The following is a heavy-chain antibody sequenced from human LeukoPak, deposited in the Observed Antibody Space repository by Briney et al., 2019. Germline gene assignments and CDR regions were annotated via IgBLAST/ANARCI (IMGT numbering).Heavy chain of an antibody. J-gene: IGHJ4*02. CDR3: ASSGYSYGYVY. Sequence: PSETLSLTCAVYGGSFSGYYWSWVRQPPGKGLEWIGEIYHSGSTNYNPSLKSRVTISVDKSKNQFSLKLSSVTAADTAVYYCASSGYSYGYVYWGQGTLVTVSS. CDR1: GGSFSGYY. D-gene: IGHD5-18*01. CDR2: IYHSGST. V-gene: IGHV4-34*01.